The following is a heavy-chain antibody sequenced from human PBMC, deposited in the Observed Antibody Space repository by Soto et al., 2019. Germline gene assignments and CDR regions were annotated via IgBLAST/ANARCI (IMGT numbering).Heavy chain of an antibody. J-gene: IGHJ4*02. CDR2: ISGSGGST. CDR3: AKTTTRRDYGDYQPDY. CDR1: GFTFSSYA. V-gene: IGHV3-23*01. Sequence: GPLRLSCAASGFTFSSYAMSWVRQAPGKGLEWVSAISGSGGSTYYADSVKGRFTISRDNSKNTLYLQMNSLRAEDTAVYYCAKTTTRRDYGDYQPDYWGQGTLVTVSS. D-gene: IGHD4-17*01.